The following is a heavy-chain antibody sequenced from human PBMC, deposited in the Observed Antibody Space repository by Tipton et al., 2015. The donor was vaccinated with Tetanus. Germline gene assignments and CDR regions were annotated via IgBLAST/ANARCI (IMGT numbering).Heavy chain of an antibody. CDR3: GRASGYHYGSGSYYSGEDY. J-gene: IGHJ4*02. D-gene: IGHD3-10*01. V-gene: IGHV1-18*01. CDR2: ISAYNGDT. CDR1: GYTFSNYG. Sequence: QLEQSGAEVKKPGASVKVSCKTSGYTFSNYGVSWLRQALGRGLEWMGWISAYNGDTNTAQNLQGRVTMTTDTSTSTASMEVRSLTYDDTAVYYCGRASGYHYGSGSYYSGEDYWGQGTLVTVSS.